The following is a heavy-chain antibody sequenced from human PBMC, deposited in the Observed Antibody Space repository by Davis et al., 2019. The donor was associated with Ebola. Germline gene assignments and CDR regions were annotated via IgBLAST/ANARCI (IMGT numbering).Heavy chain of an antibody. CDR2: LSASHGNT. CDR1: GYIYPNHG. D-gene: IGHD3-10*01. CDR3: AREGSSSSAWGAFDI. V-gene: IGHV1-18*01. J-gene: IGHJ3*02. Sequence: AASVKVSCKASGYIYPNHGITWVRQAPGHGLEWMGWLSASHGNTNYVQKFQGRVTMTTDTSTNTAYMELRSLRSDDTAIYYCAREGSSSSAWGAFDIWGQGTMVTVSS.